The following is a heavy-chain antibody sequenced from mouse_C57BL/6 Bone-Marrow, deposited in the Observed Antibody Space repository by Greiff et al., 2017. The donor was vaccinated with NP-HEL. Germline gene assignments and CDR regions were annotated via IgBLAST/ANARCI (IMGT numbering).Heavy chain of an antibody. CDR1: GFTFSDYG. CDR2: ISNLAYSI. CDR3: ARITTVVATNDYAMDY. D-gene: IGHD1-1*01. V-gene: IGHV5-15*04. J-gene: IGHJ4*01. Sequence: EVKVEESGGGLVQPGGSLKLSCAASGFTFSDYGMAWVRQAPRKGPEWVAFISNLAYSIYYADTVTGRFTISRENAKNTLYLEMSSLRSEDTAMYYCARITTVVATNDYAMDYWGQGTSVTVSS.